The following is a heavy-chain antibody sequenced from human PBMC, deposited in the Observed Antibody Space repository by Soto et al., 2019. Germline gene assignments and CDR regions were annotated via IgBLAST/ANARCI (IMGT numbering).Heavy chain of an antibody. CDR1: GYIFSDYD. Sequence: QVHLVQSGAEVKKPGASVKVSCKASGYIFSDYDINWVRQAPGQGLEWMGWMNPPSDNTGYAEKFQGRVPMTRDTSINTAYMELSSLTSEDTAVYFCARGPIDSAFWLDYWGQGTLVTVSS. J-gene: IGHJ4*02. CDR2: MNPPSDNT. V-gene: IGHV1-8*01. D-gene: IGHD2-21*01. CDR3: ARGPIDSAFWLDY.